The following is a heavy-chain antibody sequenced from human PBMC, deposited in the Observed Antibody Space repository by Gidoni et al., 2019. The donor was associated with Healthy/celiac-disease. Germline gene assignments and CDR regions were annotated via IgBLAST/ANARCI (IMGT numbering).Heavy chain of an antibody. V-gene: IGHV3-33*01. Sequence: QVQLVESGGGVVQPGRSLRLSCAASGFTFSSYGMHWGRKAPGKGLEWVAVIWYAGSNRYYADSVKGRFTISRDNSKNTLYLQMNSLRAEDTAVYYCARDNIVVVPAAIYYYGMDVWGQGTTVTVSS. CDR2: IWYAGSNR. J-gene: IGHJ6*02. CDR1: GFTFSSYG. CDR3: ARDNIVVVPAAIYYYGMDV. D-gene: IGHD2-2*01.